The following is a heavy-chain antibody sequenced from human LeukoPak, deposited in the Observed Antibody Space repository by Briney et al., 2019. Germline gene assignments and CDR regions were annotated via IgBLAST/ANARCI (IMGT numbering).Heavy chain of an antibody. CDR2: INHSGST. V-gene: IGHV4-34*01. D-gene: IGHD1-1*01. J-gene: IGHJ6*02. CDR1: GGSFSGYY. Sequence: PSETLSLTCAVYGGSFSGYYWSWIRQSPGKGLEWIGEINHSGSTNYNPSLKSRVTISVDTSKNQFSLKLTSVTAADTAVYYCAGPLGQGNEYGMDVWGQGATGTVSS. CDR3: AGPLGQGNEYGMDV.